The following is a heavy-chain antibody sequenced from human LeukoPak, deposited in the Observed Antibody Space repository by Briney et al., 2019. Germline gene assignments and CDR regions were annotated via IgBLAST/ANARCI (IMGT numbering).Heavy chain of an antibody. CDR3: ARMSNGALRVSHDYGDYVHEP. CDR2: ISSSSSTI. CDR1: GFTFSSYS. Sequence: GGSLRLSCAASGFTFSSYSMNWVRQAPGKGLEWVSYISSSSSTIYYADSVKGRFTISRDNAKNSLYLQMNSLRAEDTAVYYCARMSNGALRVSHDYGDYVHEPWGQGTLVTVSS. J-gene: IGHJ5*02. V-gene: IGHV3-48*01. D-gene: IGHD4-17*01.